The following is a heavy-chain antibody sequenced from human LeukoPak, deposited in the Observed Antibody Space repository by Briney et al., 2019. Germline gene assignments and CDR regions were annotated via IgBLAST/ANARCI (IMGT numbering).Heavy chain of an antibody. V-gene: IGHV4-59*12. Sequence: PSETLSLTCNVSGTSIKTYYWSWIRQPPGKGLEWIGYIFDRGTTNYNPSLESRVTISAETSKNQFSLKLRSVTAADTAVYYCARICLTGYAPISGYFDYWGQGTLVTVSS. CDR1: GTSIKTYY. D-gene: IGHD3-9*01. J-gene: IGHJ4*02. CDR2: IFDRGTT. CDR3: ARICLTGYAPISGYFDY.